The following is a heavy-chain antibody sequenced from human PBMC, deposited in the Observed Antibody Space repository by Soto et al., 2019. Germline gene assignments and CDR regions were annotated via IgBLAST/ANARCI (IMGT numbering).Heavy chain of an antibody. CDR1: GFTFSGYG. Sequence: GGSLRLSCVASGFTFSGYGMHWVRQAPGKGLEWVAVISYDGSNKYYADSVKGRFTISRDNSKNTLYLQMNSLRAEDTAVYYCATKGDTAMVTADWGQGTLVTV. V-gene: IGHV3-30*03. CDR3: ATKGDTAMVTAD. CDR2: ISYDGSNK. J-gene: IGHJ4*02. D-gene: IGHD5-18*01.